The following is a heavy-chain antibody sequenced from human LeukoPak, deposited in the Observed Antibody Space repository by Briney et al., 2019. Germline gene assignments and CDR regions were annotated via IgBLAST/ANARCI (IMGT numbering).Heavy chain of an antibody. D-gene: IGHD2/OR15-2a*01. Sequence: PSETLPLTCTVSGGYTASHYVSCIRQPAGKGLEWIGRISPSGTTHYNPSLGSRVTMSVDTSKNYFSLRLSSVTAADTAVYYCATDFYASGFYFRFDPWGQGMLVTVSS. CDR1: GGYTASHY. J-gene: IGHJ5*02. CDR3: ATDFYASGFYFRFDP. CDR2: ISPSGTT. V-gene: IGHV4-4*07.